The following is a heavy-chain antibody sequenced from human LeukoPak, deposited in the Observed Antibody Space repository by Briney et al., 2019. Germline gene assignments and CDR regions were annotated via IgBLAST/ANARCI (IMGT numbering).Heavy chain of an antibody. J-gene: IGHJ5*02. V-gene: IGHV3-7*01. D-gene: IGHD1-26*01. CDR1: GFTFSNYW. Sequence: GGSLRVSCAASGFTFSNYWMSWIRQAPGKGLEWVANIKQDGSEKYYVDSVKGRFTIFRDNAKNSLYLQMNSLRAEDTALYYCARYRGGNWFDPWGQGTLVTVSS. CDR3: ARYRGGNWFDP. CDR2: IKQDGSEK.